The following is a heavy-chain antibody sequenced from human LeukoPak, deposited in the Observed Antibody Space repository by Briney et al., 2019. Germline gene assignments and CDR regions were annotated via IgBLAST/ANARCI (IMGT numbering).Heavy chain of an antibody. CDR3: AALGGSIY. CDR2: MGTAGDT. CDR1: GFTFSSYD. V-gene: IGHV3-13*01. D-gene: IGHD1-26*01. Sequence: GGSLRLSCAASGFTFSSYDVHWVRQAAGRGLEWVSAMGTAGDTYYAGSVKGRFTISREDAKNSFYLQMNSLRAGDTAVYYCAALGGSIYWGQGTVVTVSS. J-gene: IGHJ4*02.